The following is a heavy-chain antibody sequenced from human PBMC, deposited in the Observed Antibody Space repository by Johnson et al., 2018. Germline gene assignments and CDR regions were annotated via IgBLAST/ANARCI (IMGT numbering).Heavy chain of an antibody. J-gene: IGHJ3*02. V-gene: IGHV3-23*04. Sequence: VQLVQSGGGVVQPGGSXRLSCAASGFTFSSYAMSWLRQAPGKGLQWVSSISYSAGSTYYADSVKGRFTISRDNSKNTLYLQMNSLRAEDTAVYYCAGTSNAFDIWGQGTMVTVSS. CDR1: GFTFSSYA. D-gene: IGHD1-1*01. CDR2: ISYSAGST. CDR3: AGTSNAFDI.